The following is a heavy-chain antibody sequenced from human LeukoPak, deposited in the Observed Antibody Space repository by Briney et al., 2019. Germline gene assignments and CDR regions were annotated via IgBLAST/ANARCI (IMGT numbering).Heavy chain of an antibody. D-gene: IGHD3-3*01. V-gene: IGHV4-31*03. Sequence: SQTLSLTCTVSGGSISSGGYYWSWIRQHPGKGLEWIGYIYYSGSTYYNPSLKSRVTISVDTSKNQFSLKLSSVTAADTAVYYCARGRTYYDSWSGYYSLGYFDYWGQGTLVTVSS. CDR3: ARGRTYYDSWSGYYSLGYFDY. CDR2: IYYSGST. J-gene: IGHJ4*02. CDR1: GGSISSGGYY.